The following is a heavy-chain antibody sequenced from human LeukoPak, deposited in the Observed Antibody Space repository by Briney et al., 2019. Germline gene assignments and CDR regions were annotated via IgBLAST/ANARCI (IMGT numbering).Heavy chain of an antibody. CDR1: GGSVSSGSHY. CDR2: IYYSGST. J-gene: IGHJ5*02. D-gene: IGHD3-3*01. V-gene: IGHV4-61*01. Sequence: PSETLSLTCTVSGGSVSSGSHYWTWTRQPPGKGLEWIGYIYYSGSTNYNPSLKSRVTISVDTSKNQFSLKLSSVTAADTAVYYCARAMYYDFWSGSHWFDPWGQGTLVTVSS. CDR3: ARAMYYDFWSGSHWFDP.